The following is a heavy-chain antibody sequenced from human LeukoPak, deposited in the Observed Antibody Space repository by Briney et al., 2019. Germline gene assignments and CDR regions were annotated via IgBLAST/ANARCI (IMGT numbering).Heavy chain of an antibody. J-gene: IGHJ6*04. CDR3: ARDNPQMVEHYYGMDV. V-gene: IGHV1-69*13. Sequence: ASVKVSCKASVGTFSSYAICWVRQAPGQGLGWMGGIIPIFGTANYAQKFQGRVTITADESTSTAYMELSSLRSEDTAVYYCARDNPQMVEHYYGMDVWGKGTTVTVSS. D-gene: IGHD2-15*01. CDR2: IIPIFGTA. CDR1: VGTFSSYA.